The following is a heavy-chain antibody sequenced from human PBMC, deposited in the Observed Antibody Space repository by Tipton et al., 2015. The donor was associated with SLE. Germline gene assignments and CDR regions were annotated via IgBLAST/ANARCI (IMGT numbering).Heavy chain of an antibody. CDR1: GSTFKNYA. CDR2: IGWNSGSI. D-gene: IGHD5-18*01. J-gene: IGHJ4*02. Sequence: SLRLSCAAPGSTFKNYAMHWVRQVPGKGLEWVSGIGWNSGSIGYADSVKGRFTISRDNAKDSLYLQMNSLRVEDTASYYCARDRGGLVDTGMIEYWGQGTLVTVSS. CDR3: ARDRGGLVDTGMIEY. V-gene: IGHV3-9*01.